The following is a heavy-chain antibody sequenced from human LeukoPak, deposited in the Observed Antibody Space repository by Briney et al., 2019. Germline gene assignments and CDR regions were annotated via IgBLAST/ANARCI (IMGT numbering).Heavy chain of an antibody. CDR1: GYTFTGYY. CDR3: ARDYYYGAKPWEKAAQYYFDY. Sequence: ASVKVSCKASGYTFTGYYMHRVRQAPGQGLEWMGWNNPNSGGTNYAQKFQGRVTMTRDTSISTAHMELSRLRSDDTAVYYCARDYYYGAKPWEKAAQYYFDYWGQGTLVTVSS. V-gene: IGHV1-2*02. J-gene: IGHJ4*02. D-gene: IGHD4-23*01. CDR2: NNPNSGGT.